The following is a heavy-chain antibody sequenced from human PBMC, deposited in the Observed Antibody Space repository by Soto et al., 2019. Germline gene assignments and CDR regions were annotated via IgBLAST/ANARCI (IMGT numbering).Heavy chain of an antibody. D-gene: IGHD5-12*01. CDR1: GFSLSTSGMC. CDR3: ARILMATITPYYYYGTDV. Sequence: SGPTLVNPTQTLTLTCTFSGFSLSTSGMCVSWIRQPPGKAPEWLALIDWDDDKYYSTSLKTRLTISKDTSKNQVVLTMTNMDPVDTATYYCARILMATITPYYYYGTDVWGQGTTVTVSS. V-gene: IGHV2-70*01. J-gene: IGHJ6*02. CDR2: IDWDDDK.